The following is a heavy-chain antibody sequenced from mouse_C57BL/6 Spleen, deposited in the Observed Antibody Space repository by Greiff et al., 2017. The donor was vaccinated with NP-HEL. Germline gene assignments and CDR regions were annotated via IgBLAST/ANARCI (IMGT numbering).Heavy chain of an antibody. V-gene: IGHV14-4*01. Sequence: EVQLQQSGAELVRPGASVKLSCTASGFNIKDDYMHWVKQRPEQGLEWIGWIDPENGDTEYASKFQGKATITADTSSNTAYLQLSSLTSEDTAVYDCTTGRPLGFDVWGTGTTVTVSS. CDR3: TTGRPLGFDV. J-gene: IGHJ1*03. CDR1: GFNIKDDY. CDR2: IDPENGDT. D-gene: IGHD4-1*01.